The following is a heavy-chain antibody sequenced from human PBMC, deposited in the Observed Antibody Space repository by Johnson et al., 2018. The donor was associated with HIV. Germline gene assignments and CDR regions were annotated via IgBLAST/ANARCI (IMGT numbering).Heavy chain of an antibody. CDR2: IRYDGSNK. CDR3: ARTTIFGVVINDAFDI. V-gene: IGHV3-30*02. D-gene: IGHD3-3*01. CDR1: GFTFSNYG. Sequence: VQLVESGGGVVQPGGSLRLSCAASGFTFSNYGMHWVRQPPGKGLEWVAFIRYDGSNKSYADSVKGRFTISRDNSKNTLYLQMNSLRAEDTAVYYCARTTIFGVVINDAFDIWGQGTMVTVSS. J-gene: IGHJ3*02.